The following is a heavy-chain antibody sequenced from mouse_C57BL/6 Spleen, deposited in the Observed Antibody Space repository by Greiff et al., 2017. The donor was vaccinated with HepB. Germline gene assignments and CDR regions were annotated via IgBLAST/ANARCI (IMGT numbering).Heavy chain of an antibody. CDR2: INPNNGGT. V-gene: IGHV1-26*01. J-gene: IGHJ1*03. CDR1: GYTFTDYY. Sequence: VQLQQSGPELVKPGASVKISCKASGYTFTDYYMNWVKQSHGKSLEWIGDINPNNGGTSYNQKFKGKATLTVDKSSSTAYMELRSLTSEDSAVYYCARWGYYGVWGTGTTVTVSS. CDR3: ARWGYYGV.